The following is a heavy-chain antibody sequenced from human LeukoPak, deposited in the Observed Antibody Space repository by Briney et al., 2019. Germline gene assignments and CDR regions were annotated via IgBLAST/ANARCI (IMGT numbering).Heavy chain of an antibody. CDR1: GFTFSSYG. D-gene: IGHD3-22*01. J-gene: IGHJ4*02. CDR3: AKEMRYSSGYCEIDY. Sequence: GGTLRLSCAASGFTFSSYGMSWVRQAPGKGLEWVSAISGSGGSTYYADSVKGRFTISRDNSKNTVYLQMNSLRAEDTAVYYCAKEMRYSSGYCEIDYWGQGTLVTVSS. V-gene: IGHV3-23*01. CDR2: ISGSGGST.